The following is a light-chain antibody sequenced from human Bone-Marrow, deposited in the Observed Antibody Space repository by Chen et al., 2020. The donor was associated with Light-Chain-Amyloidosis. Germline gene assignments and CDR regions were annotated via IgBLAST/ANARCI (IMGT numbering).Light chain of an antibody. J-gene: IGLJ3*02. CDR2: EGS. CDR3: CSYAGRSPFYWV. Sequence: QSALTQPASVSGSPGQSITISCTGTTSDVGSYNLVSWYQQHPGKAPKLLIYEGSKRPSGVSNRFSGSKSGNTASLTISGLQAEDEADYYCCSYAGRSPFYWVFGGGTKLTAL. CDR1: TSDVGSYNL. V-gene: IGLV2-23*03.